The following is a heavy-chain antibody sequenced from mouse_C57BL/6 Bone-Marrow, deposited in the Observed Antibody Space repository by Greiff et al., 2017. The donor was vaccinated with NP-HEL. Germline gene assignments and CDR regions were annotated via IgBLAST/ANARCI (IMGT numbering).Heavy chain of an antibody. V-gene: IGHV1-54*01. Sequence: VQLQQSGAELVRPGTSVKVSCKASGYAFTNYLIEWVKQRPGQGLEWIGVINPGSGGTNYNEKFKGKATLTADKSSRTAYMQLSSLTSEDSAVYFCARVYYGSSYFDYWGQGTTLTVSS. CDR2: INPGSGGT. D-gene: IGHD1-1*01. CDR3: ARVYYGSSYFDY. CDR1: GYAFTNYL. J-gene: IGHJ2*01.